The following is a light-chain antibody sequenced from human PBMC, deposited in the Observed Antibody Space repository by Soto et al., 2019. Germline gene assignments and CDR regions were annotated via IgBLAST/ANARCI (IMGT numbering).Light chain of an antibody. CDR3: AAWDDSLNGVV. Sequence: QSVLTQPPSASGTPGQRVTISCSGSSSNIGSNTVNWFQQLPGTAPKLLIYSNNQRPSGVPDRFSGSKSGTSASLAISGLQCEGEAEYYCAAWDDSLNGVVFGGGTKLTVL. V-gene: IGLV1-44*01. CDR1: SSNIGSNT. CDR2: SNN. J-gene: IGLJ2*01.